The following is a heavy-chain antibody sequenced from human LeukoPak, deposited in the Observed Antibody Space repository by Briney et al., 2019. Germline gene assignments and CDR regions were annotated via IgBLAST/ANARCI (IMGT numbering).Heavy chain of an antibody. D-gene: IGHD3-10*01. CDR3: AKSPRSYYLAYYYYGMDV. Sequence: PGGSLRPSCAASGFTFSSYGMHWVRQAPGKGLEWVAVISYDGSNKYYADSVKGRFTISRDNSKNTLYLRMNSLRAEDTAVYYCAKSPRSYYLAYYYYGMDVWGQGTTVTVSS. CDR2: ISYDGSNK. CDR1: GFTFSSYG. V-gene: IGHV3-30*18. J-gene: IGHJ6*02.